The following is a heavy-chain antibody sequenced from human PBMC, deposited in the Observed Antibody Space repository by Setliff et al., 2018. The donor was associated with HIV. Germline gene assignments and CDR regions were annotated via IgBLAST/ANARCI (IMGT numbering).Heavy chain of an antibody. Sequence: SEPLSLTCTVSGGSISKTSTYWXWIRQPPGKGLEWIGYIYYSGSTNYNPSLKSRVTISVDTSKTHFSLKVTSVTAADTAVYYCARSSTMVRGVDAFDIWGQGTMVTVS. CDR2: IYYSGST. J-gene: IGHJ3*02. V-gene: IGHV4-61*05. D-gene: IGHD3-10*01. CDR1: GGSISKTSTY. CDR3: ARSSTMVRGVDAFDI.